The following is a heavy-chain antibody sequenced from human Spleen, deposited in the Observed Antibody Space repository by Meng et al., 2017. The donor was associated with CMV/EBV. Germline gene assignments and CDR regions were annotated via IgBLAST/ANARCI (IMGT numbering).Heavy chain of an antibody. CDR3: ARDRKVGAISIQIQNWFDP. D-gene: IGHD1-26*01. CDR1: GYTFTRYD. Sequence: ASVKVSCKASGYTFTRYDFSWVRQAPGQGPEWMGWSSADNGETNYAQKFQGRVTMTTDTSTNTAYMELWSLRSVDTAVYYCARDRKVGAISIQIQNWFDPWGQGTLVTVSS. V-gene: IGHV1-18*01. CDR2: SSADNGET. J-gene: IGHJ5*02.